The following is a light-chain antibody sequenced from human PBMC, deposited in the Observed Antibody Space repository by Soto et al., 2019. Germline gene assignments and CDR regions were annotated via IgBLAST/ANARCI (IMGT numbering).Light chain of an antibody. J-gene: IGKJ5*01. CDR2: AAF. Sequence: DIQMTQSPSSLSASVGDRVTISCRASDDINIRLAWYQQKPGNAPKLLIYAAFILQSGVPSRFSGYGSGTDFTLSISSLQPEDFATYYCQQADSFPITFGQGTRLEL. CDR3: QQADSFPIT. V-gene: IGKV1-12*01. CDR1: DDINIR.